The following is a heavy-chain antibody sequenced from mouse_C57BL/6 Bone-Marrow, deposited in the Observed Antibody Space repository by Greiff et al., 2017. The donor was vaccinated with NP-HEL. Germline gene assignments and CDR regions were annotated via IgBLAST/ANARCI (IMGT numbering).Heavy chain of an antibody. CDR1: GYTFTSYW. CDR2: IDPSDSYT. CDR3: ARKDYYGSSPSYWYFDV. D-gene: IGHD1-1*01. V-gene: IGHV1-69*01. Sequence: QVQLQQPGAELVMPGASVKLSCKASGYTFTSYWMHWVKQRPGQGLAWIGEIDPSDSYTNYNQQFKGKSTFTVDKSSSTAYMQLSSLTSEDSAVYYWARKDYYGSSPSYWYFDVWGTGTTVTVAS. J-gene: IGHJ1*03.